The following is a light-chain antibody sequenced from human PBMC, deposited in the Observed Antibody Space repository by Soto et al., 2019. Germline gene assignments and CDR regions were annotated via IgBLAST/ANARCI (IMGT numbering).Light chain of an antibody. CDR1: ESISSK. V-gene: IGKV1-39*01. CDR3: QQSYSTLTWT. Sequence: DIQMTQSPSSLSASVGDRFTITCRATESISSKLNWYQQKPGKAPKLLIYAASSLQSGVPSRFSGSGSGTDFTLTISSLQPEDFATYYCQQSYSTLTWTFGQGTKVDI. CDR2: AAS. J-gene: IGKJ1*01.